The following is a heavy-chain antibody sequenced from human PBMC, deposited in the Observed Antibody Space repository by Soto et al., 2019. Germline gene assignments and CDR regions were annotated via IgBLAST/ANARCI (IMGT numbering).Heavy chain of an antibody. CDR3: AKVEEDVWSGYPDAFDI. CDR1: GFTFSSYA. Sequence: EVQLLESGGGLVQPGGSLRLSCAASGFTFSSYAMSWVRQAPGKGLEWVSAISGSGGITYYADSLKGRFTISRDNSKNTLYLQMNSLRAEDTAVYYCAKVEEDVWSGYPDAFDIWGQGTMVTVSS. V-gene: IGHV3-23*01. J-gene: IGHJ3*02. CDR2: ISGSGGIT. D-gene: IGHD3-3*01.